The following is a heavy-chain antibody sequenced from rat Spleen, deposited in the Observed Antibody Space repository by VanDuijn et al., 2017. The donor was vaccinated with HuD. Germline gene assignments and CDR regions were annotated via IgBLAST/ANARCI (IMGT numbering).Heavy chain of an antibody. CDR1: GFTFSDYY. D-gene: IGHD4-1*01. CDR3: ARHSASAFDY. Sequence: EVQLVESDGGLVQPGRSLKLSCAASGFTFSDYYMAWVRQAPTKGLEWVATISYDGSSTYYRVSVKGRFTISRDNAKSTLYLQMDSLRSEDTATYYCARHSASAFDYWGQGVMVTVSS. CDR2: ISYDGSST. V-gene: IGHV5-29*01. J-gene: IGHJ2*01.